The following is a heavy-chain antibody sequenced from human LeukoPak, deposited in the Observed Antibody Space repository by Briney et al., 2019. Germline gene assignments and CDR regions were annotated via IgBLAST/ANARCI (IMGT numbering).Heavy chain of an antibody. CDR3: GRETLQPYNDFWSGYVTD. V-gene: IGHV3-7*01. Sequence: GGSLRLSCAASGFAFSDSWMTWVRRAPGKGLEWVANIRQDGKSKYYVDSVKGRFTISRDNAHSTLYLDMNSLTAEDTAIYYCGRETLQPYNDFWSGYVTDWGQGILVTVSS. CDR1: GFAFSDSW. J-gene: IGHJ4*02. D-gene: IGHD3-3*01. CDR2: IRQDGKSK.